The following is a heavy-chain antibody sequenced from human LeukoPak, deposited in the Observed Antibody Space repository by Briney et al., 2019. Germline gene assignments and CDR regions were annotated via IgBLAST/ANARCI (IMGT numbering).Heavy chain of an antibody. CDR2: IYYSGST. CDR1: GGSISSYY. CDR3: ARSEANYVDYSDLPSGGMDV. Sequence: SETLSLTCTVSGGSISSYYWSWIRQPPGKGLEWIGYIYYSGSTNYNPSLKSRVTISVDTSKNQFSLKLSSVTAADTAVYYCARSEANYVDYSDLPSGGMDVWGQGTTVTVSS. D-gene: IGHD4-17*01. J-gene: IGHJ6*02. V-gene: IGHV4-59*08.